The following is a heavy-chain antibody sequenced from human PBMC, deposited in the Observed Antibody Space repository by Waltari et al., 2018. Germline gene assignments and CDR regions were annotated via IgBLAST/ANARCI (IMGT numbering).Heavy chain of an antibody. CDR1: GFTFGAYW. J-gene: IGHJ4*02. D-gene: IGHD5-18*01. Sequence: EVQLVESGGGVVQPGGSLRLSCAASGFTFGAYWLHRVRQVPGKGLEWISRINIDGGYISYADSVKGRFTISRDNAKNTVSLQLNSLRDDDTGVYYCARKGGRGYPYGPFYYDYWGQGTLVTVSS. V-gene: IGHV3-74*01. CDR3: ARKGGRGYPYGPFYYDY. CDR2: INIDGGYI.